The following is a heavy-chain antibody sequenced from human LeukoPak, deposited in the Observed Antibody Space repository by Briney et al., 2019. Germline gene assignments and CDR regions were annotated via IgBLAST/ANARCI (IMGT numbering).Heavy chain of an antibody. CDR3: ARERYYYDSSGYYRYFDY. D-gene: IGHD3-22*01. Sequence: GGSLRLPCAASGFTFSSYSMNWVRQAPGKGLEWVSYISSSGSTIYYADSVKGRFTISRDNAKNSLYLQMNSLRAEDTAVYYCARERYYYDSSGYYRYFDYWGQGTLVTVSS. CDR2: ISSSGSTI. CDR1: GFTFSSYS. J-gene: IGHJ4*02. V-gene: IGHV3-48*04.